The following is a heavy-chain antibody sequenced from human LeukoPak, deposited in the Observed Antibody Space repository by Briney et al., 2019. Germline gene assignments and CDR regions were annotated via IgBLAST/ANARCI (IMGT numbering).Heavy chain of an antibody. J-gene: IGHJ1*01. D-gene: IGHD2-15*01. CDR2: ISTSGSTI. Sequence: GGSLRLSCADSGFTFSDYHMSWIRQAPGKGLEWVSYISTSGSTIQYAGSVKGRFAISRDNAKNSLYLQMNSLRAEDTAVYYCAGCRGSSCHGNHFQHWGQGTLVTVSS. CDR3: AGCRGSSCHGNHFQH. V-gene: IGHV3-11*01. CDR1: GFTFSDYH.